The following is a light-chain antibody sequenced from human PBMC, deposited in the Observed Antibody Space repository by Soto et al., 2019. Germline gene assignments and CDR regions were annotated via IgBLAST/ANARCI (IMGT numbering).Light chain of an antibody. J-gene: IGKJ4*01. CDR1: QSVSSSY. Sequence: EIVLTQSPGTLSLSPGERATLSCRASQSVSSSYLAWYQQKPGQAPRLLIYGASSRATGIPDRFSGSGSGTDFTLTISRLEPEDVAVYYCQQYYNSPITFGGGTKVEI. CDR2: GAS. V-gene: IGKV3-20*01. CDR3: QQYYNSPIT.